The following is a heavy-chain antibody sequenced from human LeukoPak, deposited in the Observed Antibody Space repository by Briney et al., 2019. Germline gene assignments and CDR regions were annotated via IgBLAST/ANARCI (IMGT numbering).Heavy chain of an antibody. Sequence: SETLSLTCTVSGGSISSGGYYWSWIRRHPGKGLEWIGYIYYSGSTYYNPSLKSRVTISVDTSKNQFSLKLSSVTAADTAVYYCARERRDIVVVPAAIGARYYYGMDVWGQGTTVTVSS. CDR2: IYYSGST. CDR3: ARERRDIVVVPAAIGARYYYGMDV. CDR1: GGSISSGGYY. V-gene: IGHV4-31*03. J-gene: IGHJ6*02. D-gene: IGHD2-2*01.